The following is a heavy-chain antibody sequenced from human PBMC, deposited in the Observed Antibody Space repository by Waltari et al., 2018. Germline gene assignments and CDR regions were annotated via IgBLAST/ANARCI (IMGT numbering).Heavy chain of an antibody. D-gene: IGHD4-17*01. CDR2: IYTSGST. CDR3: ARALIQTTVVTPAQANDAFDI. CDR1: GGSISSGCYY. V-gene: IGHV4-61*02. J-gene: IGHJ3*02. Sequence: QVQLQQSGPALVTPSQTLSLTCTVCGGSISSGCYYRRWIRQPSGTGLAWIGRIYTSGSTNYNPALKSRVTISVDTSKNQFSLKLSSVTAADTDVYYCARALIQTTVVTPAQANDAFDIWGQGTMVTVSS.